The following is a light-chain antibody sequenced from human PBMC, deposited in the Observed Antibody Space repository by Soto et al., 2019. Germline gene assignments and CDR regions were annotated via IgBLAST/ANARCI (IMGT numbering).Light chain of an antibody. V-gene: IGLV2-23*03. CDR3: CSYAGGSNV. CDR1: SSDVGSYKF. J-gene: IGLJ1*01. Sequence: QSELTQPASVSGSPGQSITISCTGTSSDVGSYKFVSCYQQYPGKAPTLMIYEGSERPSGVSDRFSGSKSGNTASLTISGLQYGDEADYFCCSYAGGSNVFGTGTKV. CDR2: EGS.